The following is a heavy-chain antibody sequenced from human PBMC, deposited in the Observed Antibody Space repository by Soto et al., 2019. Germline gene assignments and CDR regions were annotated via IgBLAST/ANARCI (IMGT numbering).Heavy chain of an antibody. Sequence: VASVKVSCKASGYTFANHGLNWVRQAPGQGLEWVAWISGSNGNTDYGKKFQGRVNVTTETSTSTVYLEGRSLRFDDTAVYYCARDLGTYRAPFYIDHWGPGTLVTVSS. CDR3: ARDLGTYRAPFYIDH. D-gene: IGHD3-16*01. V-gene: IGHV1-18*04. CDR2: ISGSNGNT. CDR1: GYTFANHG. J-gene: IGHJ4*02.